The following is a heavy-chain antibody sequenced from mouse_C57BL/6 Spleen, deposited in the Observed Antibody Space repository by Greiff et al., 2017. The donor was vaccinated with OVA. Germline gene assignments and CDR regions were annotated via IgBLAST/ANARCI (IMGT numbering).Heavy chain of an antibody. D-gene: IGHD2-2*01. CDR1: GFTFSDYG. J-gene: IGHJ3*01. CDR2: ISSGSSSI. V-gene: IGHV5-17*01. CDR3: ARNVYGAY. Sequence: DVMLVEPGGGLVKPGGSLKLSCAASGFTFSDYGMHWVRQAPEKGLEWVAYISSGSSSIYYADTVKGRFTISRDKAKNTLFLQMTSRRSEDTDMYYCARNVYGAYWGQGTLVTVSA.